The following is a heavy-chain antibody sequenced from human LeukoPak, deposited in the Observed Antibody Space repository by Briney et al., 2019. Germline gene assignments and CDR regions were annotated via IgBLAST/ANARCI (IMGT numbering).Heavy chain of an antibody. CDR1: GFXFSGSA. J-gene: IGHJ6*02. CDR2: IRSKANSYAT. D-gene: IGHD3-9*01. CDR3: TRLADYDILTGSLADV. Sequence: GGSLRLSCAASGFXFSGSAIHWVRQASGKGLEWVGRIRSKANSYATAYAASVKGRFTISRDDSKNTAYLQMNSLKTEDTAVYYCTRLADYDILTGSLADVWGQGTTVTVSS. V-gene: IGHV3-73*01.